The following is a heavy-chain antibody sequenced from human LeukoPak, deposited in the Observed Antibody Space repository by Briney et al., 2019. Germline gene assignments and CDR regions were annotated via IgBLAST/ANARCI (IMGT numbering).Heavy chain of an antibody. J-gene: IGHJ4*02. CDR3: ARDLGWNVAAARGY. D-gene: IGHD6-13*01. Sequence: SETLSLTCTVSGGSISSSSYYWGWISQPPGKGLEWIGSIYYSGSTYYNPSLKSRVTISVDTSKNQFSLKLSSVTAADTAVYYCARDLGWNVAAARGYWGQGTLVTVSS. V-gene: IGHV4-39*07. CDR2: IYYSGST. CDR1: GGSISSSSYY.